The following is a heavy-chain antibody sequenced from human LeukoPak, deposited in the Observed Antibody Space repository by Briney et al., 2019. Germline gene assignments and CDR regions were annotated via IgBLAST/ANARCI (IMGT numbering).Heavy chain of an antibody. CDR1: GGSISSSNYY. Sequence: SETLSLTCTVSGGSISSSNYYWGWIRQPPGKGLEWIGYIFNSGSTYYNPSLKSRVTILVDTSKNQFSLKLSSVTAADTAVYYCARGREMGGDYWGQGTLVTVSS. V-gene: IGHV4-39*07. D-gene: IGHD5-24*01. CDR2: IFNSGST. CDR3: ARGREMGGDY. J-gene: IGHJ4*02.